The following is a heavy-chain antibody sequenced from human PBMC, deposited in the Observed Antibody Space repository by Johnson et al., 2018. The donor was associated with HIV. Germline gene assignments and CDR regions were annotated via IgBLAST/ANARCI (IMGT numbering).Heavy chain of an antibody. Sequence: QVYLVESGGGVVQPGRSLRLSCAASGFTFSTYAMHWVRQAPGKGLEWVAVISYDGSNKYYADSVKGRFTISRDNSKNTLYLQMNSLRAEDTAVYYCAKSSRVSTTFDAFDIWGQGTMVTVSS. CDR1: GFTFSTYA. D-gene: IGHD1-26*01. CDR2: ISYDGSNK. CDR3: AKSSRVSTTFDAFDI. V-gene: IGHV3-30-3*02. J-gene: IGHJ3*02.